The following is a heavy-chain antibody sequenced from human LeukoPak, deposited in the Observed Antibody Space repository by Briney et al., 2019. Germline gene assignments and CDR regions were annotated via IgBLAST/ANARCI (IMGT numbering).Heavy chain of an antibody. V-gene: IGHV3-66*04. J-gene: IGHJ4*02. Sequence: GGSLRLSCAASGATVSSNYMTWVVQAPGKGLEWVSVIYSGGSSFYADSVKGRFTISRDNSKNTLYLQMNSLRVEDTAVYYCARLRGEAGTHLSYDYWGQGTLVTVSS. D-gene: IGHD1-1*01. CDR3: ARLRGEAGTHLSYDY. CDR1: GATVSSNY. CDR2: IYSGGSS.